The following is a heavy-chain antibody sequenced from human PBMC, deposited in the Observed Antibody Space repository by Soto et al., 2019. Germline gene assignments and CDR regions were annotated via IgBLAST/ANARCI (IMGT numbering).Heavy chain of an antibody. D-gene: IGHD6-19*01. Sequence: QLQLQESGSGLVKHSQTLYLTCAVSGGSISSAGHSWSWIRQPPGKGLEWIGYIYHSGSTYYNPSLKSRVTISVDRSKNQFSLKLSSVTAADTAVYYCARGIAVASGWFDPWGQGTLVTVSS. CDR1: GGSISSAGHS. J-gene: IGHJ5*02. CDR2: IYHSGST. V-gene: IGHV4-30-2*01. CDR3: ARGIAVASGWFDP.